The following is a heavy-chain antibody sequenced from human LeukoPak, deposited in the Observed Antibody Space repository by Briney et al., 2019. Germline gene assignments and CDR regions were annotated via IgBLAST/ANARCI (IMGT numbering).Heavy chain of an antibody. Sequence: PSETLSLTCGVYGGSFSSYYWSWLRQPPGKGLEWIGYIYYSGSTKYNPSLKSRVTISVDASKNQVSLKLSSVTAADTAVYYCAREVGSYYGAAGGGYYFDYWGQGTLVTVSS. CDR2: IYYSGST. V-gene: IGHV4-59*01. CDR1: GGSFSSYY. CDR3: AREVGSYYGAAGGGYYFDY. J-gene: IGHJ4*02. D-gene: IGHD1-26*01.